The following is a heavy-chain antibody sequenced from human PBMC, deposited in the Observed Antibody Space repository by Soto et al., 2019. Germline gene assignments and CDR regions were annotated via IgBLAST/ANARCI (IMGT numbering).Heavy chain of an antibody. V-gene: IGHV3-23*01. Sequence: EVQLLESGGGLIQPGGSLRLSCAASGFTFSNCAMTWVRQAPGEGLEWVSGIAASGGSTYYADSVKGRFTISRDNSKNTLYLQMNSLRAEDTAVYYCAKPYSSGWTRPDYWGQGTLVTVSS. CDR1: GFTFSNCA. CDR3: AKPYSSGWTRPDY. J-gene: IGHJ4*02. CDR2: IAASGGST. D-gene: IGHD6-19*01.